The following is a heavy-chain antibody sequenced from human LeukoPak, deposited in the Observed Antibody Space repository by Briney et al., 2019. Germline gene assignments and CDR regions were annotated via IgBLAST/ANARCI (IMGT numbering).Heavy chain of an antibody. D-gene: IGHD2-15*01. CDR1: GLPFKKHG. CDR2: ASTDEVTQ. J-gene: IGHJ4*02. Sequence: PGRSLRLSCVFSGLPFKKHGMHWVRQAPGKGLEWLAVASTDEVTQAYADSVKGRFIISRDTSRNTLNLQMNNLTPEGTAVYYCAAFIATKLDNWGQGILVGVSS. V-gene: IGHV3-30*03. CDR3: AAFIATKLDN.